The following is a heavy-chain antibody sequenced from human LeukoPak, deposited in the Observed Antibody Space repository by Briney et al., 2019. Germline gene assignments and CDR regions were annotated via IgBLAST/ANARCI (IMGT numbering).Heavy chain of an antibody. CDR1: GGSFSGYY. J-gene: IGHJ4*02. Sequence: KPSETLSLTCAVYGGSFSGYYWSWIRQPPGKGLEWIGEINHSGSTNYNPSLKSRVTISVDTSKNQFSLKLSSVTAADTAVYYCARDRIAARPFPASYWGQGTLVTVSS. CDR2: INHSGST. D-gene: IGHD6-6*01. CDR3: ARDRIAARPFPASY. V-gene: IGHV4-34*01.